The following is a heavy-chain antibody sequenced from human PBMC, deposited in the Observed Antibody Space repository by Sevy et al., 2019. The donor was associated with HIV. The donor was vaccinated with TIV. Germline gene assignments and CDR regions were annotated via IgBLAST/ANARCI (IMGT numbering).Heavy chain of an antibody. CDR2: ISYDGSNK. J-gene: IGHJ6*02. Sequence: GGSLRLSCAASGFTFSSYGMHWVRQAPGKGLEWVAVISYDGSNKYYADSVKGRFTMSRDNSKNTLYLQMNSLRAEDTAVYYCAKDNAMIVVVTSYGMDVWGQGTTVTVSS. CDR3: AKDNAMIVVVTSYGMDV. CDR1: GFTFSSYG. D-gene: IGHD3-22*01. V-gene: IGHV3-30*18.